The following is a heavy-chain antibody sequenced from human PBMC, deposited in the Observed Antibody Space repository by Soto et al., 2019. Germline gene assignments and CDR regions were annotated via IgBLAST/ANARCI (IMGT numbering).Heavy chain of an antibody. CDR1: GFPFSSYC. Sequence: QTGGSLRLSCAASGFPFSSYCMHWVRQAPGKGLEWVAVISYDGSNKYYADSVKGRFTISRDNSKNTLYLQMNSLRAEDTAVYYCAKDYGSSGWPEYYFDYWGQGTLVTVSS. V-gene: IGHV3-30*18. J-gene: IGHJ4*02. CDR3: AKDYGSSGWPEYYFDY. D-gene: IGHD6-19*01. CDR2: ISYDGSNK.